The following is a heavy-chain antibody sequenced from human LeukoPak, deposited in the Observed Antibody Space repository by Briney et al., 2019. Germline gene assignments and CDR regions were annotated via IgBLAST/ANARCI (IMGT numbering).Heavy chain of an antibody. CDR3: AKDLAVAGTASGY. Sequence: GGSLRLSCAASGFTFSSYAMTWVRQAPGKGLEWVSGIRGSGTSTYHADSVKGRFAISRDNSKNTLYLQMNSLRAEDTAVYYCAKDLAVAGTASGYWGQGTLVTVSS. CDR2: IRGSGTST. V-gene: IGHV3-23*01. J-gene: IGHJ4*02. CDR1: GFTFSSYA. D-gene: IGHD6-19*01.